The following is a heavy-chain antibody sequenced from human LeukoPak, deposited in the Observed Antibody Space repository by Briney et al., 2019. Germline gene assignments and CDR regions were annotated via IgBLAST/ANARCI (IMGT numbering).Heavy chain of an antibody. Sequence: GASVKVSCKVSGYTLTELSMHWVRQAPGKGLEWMGGFDPEDGETIYAQKFQGRVTMTEDTSTDTAYMELSSLRSEDTAVYYCATPRVLSLWFGESQAFDYWGQGTLVTVSS. V-gene: IGHV1-24*01. CDR2: FDPEDGET. J-gene: IGHJ4*02. CDR1: GYTLTELS. D-gene: IGHD3-10*01. CDR3: ATPRVLSLWFGESQAFDY.